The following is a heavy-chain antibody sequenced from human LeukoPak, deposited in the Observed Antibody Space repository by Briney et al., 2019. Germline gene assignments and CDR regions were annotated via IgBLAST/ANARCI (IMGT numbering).Heavy chain of an antibody. CDR2: IYPSDSDT. CDR1: GCGFISYW. J-gene: IGHJ5*02. Sequence: GESMQTSCKTVGCGFISYWIGWWRRIRGKGLEWMGCIYPSDSDTRYCSYLQVQVTISASKSIRTAYLHWNSLKASDTAMYYCARDGYDFWSGYPRLLNWFDPWGQGTLVTVSS. D-gene: IGHD3-3*01. CDR3: ARDGYDFWSGYPRLLNWFDP. V-gene: IGHV5-51*01.